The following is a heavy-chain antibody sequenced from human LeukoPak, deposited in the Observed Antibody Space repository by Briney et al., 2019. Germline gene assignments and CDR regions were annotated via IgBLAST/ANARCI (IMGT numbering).Heavy chain of an antibody. CDR1: GGSFSGYY. CDR2: INHSGST. J-gene: IGHJ4*02. V-gene: IGHV4-34*01. CDR3: AGGVTIVRGTSKHFDF. Sequence: PSETLSLTCAVYGGSFSGYYWSWIRQPPGKGLEWIGEINHSGSTNYNPSLKSRVTISVDTSKNQFSLKLSSVTAADTAVYYCAGGVTIVRGTSKHFDFWGQGTLVTVSS. D-gene: IGHD3-10*01.